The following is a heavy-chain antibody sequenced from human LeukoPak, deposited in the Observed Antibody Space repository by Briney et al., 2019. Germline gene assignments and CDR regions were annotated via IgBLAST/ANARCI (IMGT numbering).Heavy chain of an antibody. CDR1: GYTFTSYG. CDR2: ISAYNGNT. Sequence: GTSVKVSCKASGYTFTSYGISWVRQAPGQGLEWMALISAYNGNTNYAQKLQGRVTMTTDTSTSTAYMELRSLRSDDTAVYYCATSRDYYDSSGYYDYWGQGTLVTVSS. CDR3: ATSRDYYDSSGYYDY. D-gene: IGHD3-22*01. V-gene: IGHV1-18*01. J-gene: IGHJ4*02.